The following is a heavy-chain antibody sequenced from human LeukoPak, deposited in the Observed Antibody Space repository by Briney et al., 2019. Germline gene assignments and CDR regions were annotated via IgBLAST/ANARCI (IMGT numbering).Heavy chain of an antibody. Sequence: GGSLRLSCAASGFSFDDYAMHWVRQVPGKGLQWVSGISWNGDTTGYADSVKGRFTISRDNAKNSLYLQMNSLRAEDTAVYYCARDYSGWSLDPWGQGTLVTVSS. V-gene: IGHV3-9*01. D-gene: IGHD5-12*01. CDR2: ISWNGDTT. CDR3: ARDYSGWSLDP. CDR1: GFSFDDYA. J-gene: IGHJ5*02.